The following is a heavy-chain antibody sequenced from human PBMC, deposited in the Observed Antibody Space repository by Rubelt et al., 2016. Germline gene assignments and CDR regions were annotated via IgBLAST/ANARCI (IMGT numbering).Heavy chain of an antibody. J-gene: IGHJ4*02. D-gene: IGHD3-3*01. CDR3: AKDYDFWSGYYPTFDY. V-gene: IGHV3-30*02. Sequence: DSVKGRFTIARDNSKNTLCLQMNSLRAEDTAVYYCAKDYDFWSGYYPTFDYWGQGTLVTVSS.